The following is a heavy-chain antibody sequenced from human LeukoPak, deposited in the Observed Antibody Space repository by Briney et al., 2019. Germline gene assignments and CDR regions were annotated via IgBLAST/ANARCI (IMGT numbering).Heavy chain of an antibody. Sequence: PSETLSLTCTVSGGSISSSSYYWGWIRQPPGKGLEWIGSIYYSGSTYYNPSLKSRVTISVDTSKNQFSLKLSSVTAADTAVYYCARDRTPSSSAPFSHWVSDAFDIWGQGTMVTVSS. CDR2: IYYSGST. D-gene: IGHD3-22*01. V-gene: IGHV4-39*07. CDR1: GGSISSSSYY. CDR3: ARDRTPSSSAPFSHWVSDAFDI. J-gene: IGHJ3*02.